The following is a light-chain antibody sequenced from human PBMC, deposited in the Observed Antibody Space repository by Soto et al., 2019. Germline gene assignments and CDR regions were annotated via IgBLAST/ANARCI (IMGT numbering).Light chain of an antibody. V-gene: IGKV3-15*01. CDR1: QSVGST. CDR3: QQYNNWPPTWT. J-gene: IGKJ1*01. Sequence: EIVMTQSPGTLSVSPGERATLSCRASQSVGSTLAWYQQRPGQSPRLLIYGASTRATGIPARFSGSGSGTEFTLTISSLQSEDFAVYYCQQYNNWPPTWTFGQGTKVDI. CDR2: GAS.